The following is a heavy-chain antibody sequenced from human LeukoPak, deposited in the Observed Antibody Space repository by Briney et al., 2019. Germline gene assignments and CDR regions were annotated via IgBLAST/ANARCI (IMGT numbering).Heavy chain of an antibody. CDR2: FAPEDGER. J-gene: IGHJ4*01. D-gene: IGHD6-13*01. CDR1: GYSLTDFS. CDR3: TAGVAVSRWYYFDY. V-gene: IGHV1-24*01. Sequence: ASVKVSCKVSGYSLTDFSINWVRQAPGKGFEWMGGFAPEDGERIYAQKFQGRVTMTEDTSADTAYMELSRLKSEDTAVYFCTAGVAVSRWYYFDYWGQGTLVTVSS.